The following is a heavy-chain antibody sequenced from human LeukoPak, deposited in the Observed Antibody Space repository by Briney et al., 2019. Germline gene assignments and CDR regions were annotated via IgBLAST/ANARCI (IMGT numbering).Heavy chain of an antibody. D-gene: IGHD4-17*01. CDR3: ARHPSYYGDFFY. CDR2: IYYSGST. CDR1: GGSIISSNYY. Sequence: PSETVSLTCTVSGGSIISSNYYWGWIRQPPGKGLEWIGSIYYSGSTYYNPSLKSRVTISVDTSKNQFSLKLSSVTAADTAVDYCARHPSYYGDFFYWGQGTLVTVSS. V-gene: IGHV4-39*01. J-gene: IGHJ4*02.